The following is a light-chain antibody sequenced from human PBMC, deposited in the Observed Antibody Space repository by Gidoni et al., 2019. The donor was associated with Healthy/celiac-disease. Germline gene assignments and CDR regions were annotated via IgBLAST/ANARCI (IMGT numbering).Light chain of an antibody. CDR1: SSNIGRNY. J-gene: IGLJ2*01. CDR3: AAWDDSLSGFI. CDR2: RNN. V-gene: IGLV1-47*01. Sequence: QSVLTQPPSASGTPGQRVTISCSGSSSNIGRNYVYWYQQLPVTAPKLLIYRNNPRPSGVPDRFSGSKSGTSASLAISGLRSEYEADYYCAAWDDSLSGFIFAGGTKLTVL.